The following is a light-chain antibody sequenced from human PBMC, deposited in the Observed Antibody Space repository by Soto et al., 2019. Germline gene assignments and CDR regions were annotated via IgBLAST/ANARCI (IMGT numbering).Light chain of an antibody. CDR1: SSDVGGYNY. J-gene: IGLJ1*01. CDR2: EVT. Sequence: QSVLTQPASVSGSPGQSITISCTGISSDVGGYNYVSWYKQHPGKAPKLMIYEVTNRPSGVSNRFSGSKSGNTASLTISGLQAEDEADYYCSSYTSSSTLYVFGTGTKVTVL. V-gene: IGLV2-14*01. CDR3: SSYTSSSTLYV.